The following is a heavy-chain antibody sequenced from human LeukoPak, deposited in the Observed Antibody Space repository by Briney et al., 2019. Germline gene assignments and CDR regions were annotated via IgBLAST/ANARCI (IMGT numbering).Heavy chain of an antibody. D-gene: IGHD3-10*01. J-gene: IGHJ5*02. CDR2: FDPEDGET. V-gene: IGHV1-24*01. Sequence: GASVKVSCKASGYTFTSYFMHWVRQAPGKGLEWMGGFDPEDGETIYAQKFQGRVTMTEDTSTDTAYMELSSLRSEDTAVYYCATSGSYYNWFDPWGQGTLVTVSS. CDR3: ATSGSYYNWFDP. CDR1: GYTFTSYF.